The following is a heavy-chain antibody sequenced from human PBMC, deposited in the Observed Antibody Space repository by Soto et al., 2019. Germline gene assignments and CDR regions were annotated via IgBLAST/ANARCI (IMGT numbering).Heavy chain of an antibody. Sequence: SETLSLTCTVSGGSISRELYHWGWFRQSPGKGLEWIASIHFSGNSFYNPSLKSRVTVSVDTSQSQFSLRLSSVTAADTAVYYCARLHTGKYIMYHWGQGTLVTVS. V-gene: IGHV4-39*01. CDR2: IHFSGNS. D-gene: IGHD1-26*01. J-gene: IGHJ4*02. CDR1: GGSISRELYH. CDR3: ARLHTGKYIMYH.